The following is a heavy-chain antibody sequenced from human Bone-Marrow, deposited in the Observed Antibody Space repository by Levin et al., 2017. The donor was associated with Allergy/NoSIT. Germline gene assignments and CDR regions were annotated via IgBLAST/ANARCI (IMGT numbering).Heavy chain of an antibody. D-gene: IGHD2-2*01. J-gene: IGHJ5*02. V-gene: IGHV3-11*01. CDR1: GFTFSDYY. CDR2: ISSSGSTI. CDR3: ARELIVVVPWNWFDP. Sequence: GESLKISCAASGFTFSDYYMSWIRQAPGKGLEWVSYISSSGSTIYYADSVKGRFTISRDNAKNSLYLQMNSLRAEDTAVYYCARELIVVVPWNWFDPWGQGTLVTVSS.